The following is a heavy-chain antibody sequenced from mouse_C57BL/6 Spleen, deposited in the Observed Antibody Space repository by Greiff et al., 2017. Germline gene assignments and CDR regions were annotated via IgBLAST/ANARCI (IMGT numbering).Heavy chain of an antibody. V-gene: IGHV1-74*01. CDR2: IHPSDSDT. CDR3: AIEAETTVGPMDY. J-gene: IGHJ4*01. D-gene: IGHD1-1*01. Sequence: QVQLQQPGAELVKPGASVKVSCKASGYTFTSYWMHWVKQRPGQGLEWIGRIHPSDSDTNYNQKFKGKATLTVDKSSSPAYMQLSSLTSEDSAVYYCAIEAETTVGPMDYWGQGTSVTVSS. CDR1: GYTFTSYW.